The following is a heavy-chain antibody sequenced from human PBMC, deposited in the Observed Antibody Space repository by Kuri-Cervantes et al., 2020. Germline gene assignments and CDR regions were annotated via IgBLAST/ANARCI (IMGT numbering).Heavy chain of an antibody. D-gene: IGHD6-19*01. CDR1: GFTFSSYE. V-gene: IGHV3-48*03. Sequence: GGSLRLSCAASGFTFSSYEMNWVRQAPGKGLEWVSYISSSGSTIYYADSVKGRFTISRDNAKNSLYLQFSSLRLEDTAVYYCTSPSWGSSGWYPTDYWGQGTLVTVSS. J-gene: IGHJ4*02. CDR2: ISSSGSTI. CDR3: TSPSWGSSGWYPTDY.